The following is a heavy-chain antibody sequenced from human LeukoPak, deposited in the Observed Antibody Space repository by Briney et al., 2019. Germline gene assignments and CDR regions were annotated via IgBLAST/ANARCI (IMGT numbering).Heavy chain of an antibody. J-gene: IGHJ3*02. Sequence: PSETLSLTCTVSGGSISSSSYYWGWIRQPPGKGLEWIGSIYYSGNTYYNPSLKSRVTISVDTPKNQFSLKLSSMTAADTAVYYCVRRGGSNRLRLRHAFDIWGQGTMVTVSS. CDR2: IYYSGNT. D-gene: IGHD5-12*01. V-gene: IGHV4-39*07. CDR3: VRRGGSNRLRLRHAFDI. CDR1: GGSISSSSYY.